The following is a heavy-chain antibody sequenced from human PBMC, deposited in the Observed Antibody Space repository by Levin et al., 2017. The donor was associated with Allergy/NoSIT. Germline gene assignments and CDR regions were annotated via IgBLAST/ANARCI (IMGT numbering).Heavy chain of an antibody. CDR3: VREIAEEGT. Sequence: GESLKISCAASGFTFSNYAMHWVRQAPGKGLEWVGVISDDGSSEFYIDSVKGRFTISRDNSKNRLYLQMDSLRDEDTAIYYCVREIAEEGTWGQGTLVIVSS. V-gene: IGHV3-30-3*01. D-gene: IGHD1-1*01. J-gene: IGHJ4*02. CDR2: ISDDGSSE. CDR1: GFTFSNYA.